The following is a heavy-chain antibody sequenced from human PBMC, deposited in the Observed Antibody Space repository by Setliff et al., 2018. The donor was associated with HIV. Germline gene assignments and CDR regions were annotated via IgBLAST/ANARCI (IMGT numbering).Heavy chain of an antibody. Sequence: SETLSLTCAVYGGSFSEYYWSWIRQPPGKGLEYIGNIYYTGSTHHNPSLESRVATSVDTSKNQFSLKLSSVTAADTAVYYCARIVRWELVATSTFFYYYMDVWGKGTTVTVS. J-gene: IGHJ6*03. CDR3: ARIVRWELVATSTFFYYYMDV. V-gene: IGHV4-34*01. D-gene: IGHD1-26*01. CDR1: GGSFSEYY. CDR2: IYYTGST.